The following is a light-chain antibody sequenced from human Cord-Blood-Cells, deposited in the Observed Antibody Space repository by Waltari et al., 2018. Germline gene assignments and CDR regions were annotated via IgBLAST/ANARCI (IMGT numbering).Light chain of an antibody. V-gene: IGLV2-14*01. CDR1: RSDVGGYNY. Sequence: QSALTQPASVSGSPGQSSTISCTGTRSDVGGYNYVFWYQQHPGKAPKLMIYDVSNRPSGVSNRFSGSKSGNTASLTISGLQAEDEADYYCSSYTSSSTPYVFGTGTKVTVL. CDR3: SSYTSSSTPYV. J-gene: IGLJ1*01. CDR2: DVS.